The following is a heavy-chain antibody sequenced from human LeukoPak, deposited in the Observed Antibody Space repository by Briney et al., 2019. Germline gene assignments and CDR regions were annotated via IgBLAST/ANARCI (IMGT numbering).Heavy chain of an antibody. D-gene: IGHD3-22*01. V-gene: IGHV1-69*13. J-gene: IGHJ3*02. Sequence: ASVKVSCKASGGTFSSYAISWVRQAPGQGLEWMGGIIPIFGTANYAQKFQGRVAMTADESTSTAYMELSSLRSEDTAVYYCARDRNYYDSSGSPPNAFDIWGQGTMVTVSS. CDR1: GGTFSSYA. CDR2: IIPIFGTA. CDR3: ARDRNYYDSSGSPPNAFDI.